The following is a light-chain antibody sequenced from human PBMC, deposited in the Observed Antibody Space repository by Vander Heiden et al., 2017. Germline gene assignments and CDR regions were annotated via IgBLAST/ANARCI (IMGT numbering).Light chain of an antibody. V-gene: IGKV4-1*01. CDR3: QQDDSTPTWT. Sequence: DIVMTQSPESLAVSLGERATINCKSSQSVLYSSNNKNYLAWFQQKPGQPPKLLIYWASTRESGVPDRFSGSGSGTDFTLTINSLQAEDVAVYYCQQDDSTPTWTFGQGTKVEIK. J-gene: IGKJ1*01. CDR2: WAS. CDR1: QSVLYSSNNKNY.